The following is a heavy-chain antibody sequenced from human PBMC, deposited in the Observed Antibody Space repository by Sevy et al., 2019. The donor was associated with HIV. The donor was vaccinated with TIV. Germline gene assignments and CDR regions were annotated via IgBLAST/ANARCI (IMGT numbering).Heavy chain of an antibody. Sequence: ASLKVSCKASGYTFTGYYMHWVRQAPGQGLEWMGWINPNSGGTNYAQKFQGRVTMTRDTSISTAYMELSRLRSDDTAVYYCARGITIFGVVIIFWFDPWGQGTLVTVSS. CDR3: ARGITIFGVVIIFWFDP. CDR1: GYTFTGYY. J-gene: IGHJ5*02. CDR2: INPNSGGT. V-gene: IGHV1-2*02. D-gene: IGHD3-3*01.